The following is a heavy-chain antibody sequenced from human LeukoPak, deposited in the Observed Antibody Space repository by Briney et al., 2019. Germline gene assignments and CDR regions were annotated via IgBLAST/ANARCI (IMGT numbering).Heavy chain of an antibody. Sequence: ASVKVSCKASGYTFTGYYMHWVRQAPGQGLEWMGWINPNSGGTNYAQKFQGRATMTRDTSISTAYMELSRLRCDDTAVYYCAREDVGAPDYWGQGTLVTVSS. J-gene: IGHJ4*02. CDR1: GYTFTGYY. CDR2: INPNSGGT. CDR3: AREDVGAPDY. D-gene: IGHD1-26*01. V-gene: IGHV1-2*02.